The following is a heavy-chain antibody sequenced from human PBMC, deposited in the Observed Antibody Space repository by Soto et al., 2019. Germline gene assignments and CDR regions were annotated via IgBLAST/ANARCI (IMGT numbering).Heavy chain of an antibody. CDR2: IYWDDDK. CDR3: AHRVLRTVFGLVTATAIYFDF. CDR1: GFSLTTSGVG. V-gene: IGHV2-5*02. D-gene: IGHD3-3*01. Sequence: QITLNESGPTPVKPRQTLTLTCTFSGFSLTTSGVGVGWIRQSPGKAPEWLALIYWDDDKRYSPSLKSRLTIPQDHSKNQVVLKMADLDPADKATYYCAHRVLRTVFGLVTATAIYFDFWGPGTPVAVSS. J-gene: IGHJ4*02.